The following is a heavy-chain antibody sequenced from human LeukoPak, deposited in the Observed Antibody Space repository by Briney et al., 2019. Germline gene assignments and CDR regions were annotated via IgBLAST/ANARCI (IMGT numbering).Heavy chain of an antibody. CDR2: INSDGSST. Sequence: PAGSLRLSCAASGFTFSSYWMHWVRQATGKGLVWVSRINSDGSSTSYADSVKGRFTISRDNAKNTLYLQMNSLRAEDTAVYYCARVARAEDYFDYWGQGTLVTVSS. J-gene: IGHJ4*02. CDR3: ARVARAEDYFDY. V-gene: IGHV3-74*01. CDR1: GFTFSSYW.